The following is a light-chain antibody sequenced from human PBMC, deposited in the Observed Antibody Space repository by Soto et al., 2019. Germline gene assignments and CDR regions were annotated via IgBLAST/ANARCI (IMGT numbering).Light chain of an antibody. CDR3: QQYNNWCPWT. V-gene: IGKV3-15*01. J-gene: IGKJ1*01. CDR1: QSVSSN. CDR2: GAS. Sequence: EIVMTQSPPTLSVSPGERATLSCRASQSVSSNLAWYQQKPGQAPRLLIYGASTRATGIPARFSGSGSGTAFTLTISSLQSEDFAVYYCQQYNNWCPWTFGQGTKVESK.